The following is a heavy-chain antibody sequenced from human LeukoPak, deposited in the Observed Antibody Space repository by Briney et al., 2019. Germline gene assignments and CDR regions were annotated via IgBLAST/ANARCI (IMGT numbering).Heavy chain of an antibody. D-gene: IGHD2-15*01. CDR3: AKCRVVLAVLDAFDI. CDR1: GFTFDDYA. CDR2: ISWNSDTL. Sequence: GGSLRLSCAASGFTFDDYAMYWVRKAPGKGLEWVSGISWNSDTLDYADSVKGRFTISRDNAKSSLYLQMNSLRAEDTALYYCAKCRVVLAVLDAFDIWGQGTLVTVSS. V-gene: IGHV3-9*01. J-gene: IGHJ3*02.